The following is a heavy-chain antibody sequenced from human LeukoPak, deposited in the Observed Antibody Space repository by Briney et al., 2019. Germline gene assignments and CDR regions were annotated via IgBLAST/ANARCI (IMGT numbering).Heavy chain of an antibody. Sequence: GGSLRLSCAASGFTFDDYAMHWVRQAPGKGLEWVAFIRYDGNDKYYADSVKGRFTISRDISKNTLYLQMNTLRAEDTAVYYCAKGGSPGSYYFDYCGQGTLVTVSS. CDR3: AKGGSPGSYYFDY. D-gene: IGHD7-27*01. J-gene: IGHJ4*02. CDR2: IRYDGNDK. CDR1: GFTFDDYA. V-gene: IGHV3-30*02.